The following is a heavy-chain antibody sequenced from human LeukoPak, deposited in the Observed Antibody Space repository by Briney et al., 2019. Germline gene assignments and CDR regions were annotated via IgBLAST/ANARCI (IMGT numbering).Heavy chain of an antibody. J-gene: IGHJ5*02. V-gene: IGHV3-30*04. CDR1: GFIFSNYA. D-gene: IGHD3-22*01. Sequence: GGSLRLSCAASGFIFSNYAMHWVRQAPGKGLEWVALISYDGSNKYYADSVKGRFTISRDNSKNTLYLRMSSLRAEDTAVYCCAKQPLSYDSSGGSWFDPWGQGTLVTVSS. CDR3: AKQPLSYDSSGGSWFDP. CDR2: ISYDGSNK.